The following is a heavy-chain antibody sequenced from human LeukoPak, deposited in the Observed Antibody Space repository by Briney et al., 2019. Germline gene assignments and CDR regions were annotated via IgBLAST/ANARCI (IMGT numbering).Heavy chain of an antibody. CDR2: INHSGST. D-gene: IGHD6-13*01. J-gene: IGHJ5*02. CDR3: ARGVAAAGSRSWFDP. V-gene: IGHV4-34*01. CDR1: GGSFSGYY. Sequence: SETLSLTCAVYGGSFSGYYWSWIRQPPGKGLEWIGEINHSGSTNYNPSLKSRVTISVDTSKNQFSLKLSSVTAANTAVYYCARGVAAAGSRSWFDPWGQGTLVTVSS.